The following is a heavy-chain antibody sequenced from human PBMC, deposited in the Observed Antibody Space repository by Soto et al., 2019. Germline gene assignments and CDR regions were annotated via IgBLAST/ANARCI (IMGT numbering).Heavy chain of an antibody. D-gene: IGHD3-10*01. CDR3: ARDDGSGIHGDSYFDY. Sequence: QVQLVESGGGVVQPGRSLRLSCAASGFTFSSYAMHWVRQAPGKGLEWVAVISYDGSNKYYADSVKGRFTISRDNSKNTLYLQMNSLSSEDTAVYYCARDDGSGIHGDSYFDYWGQGTLVTVSS. J-gene: IGHJ4*02. CDR2: ISYDGSNK. V-gene: IGHV3-30-3*01. CDR1: GFTFSSYA.